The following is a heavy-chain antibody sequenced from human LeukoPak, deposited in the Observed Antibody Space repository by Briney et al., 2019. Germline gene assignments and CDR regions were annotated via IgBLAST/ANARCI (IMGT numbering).Heavy chain of an antibody. V-gene: IGHV4-59*01. CDR1: GGSISTYY. CDR2: VYYSGST. D-gene: IGHD1-14*01. CDR3: ARGLNNRKSGRRFDVFEI. Sequence: PSETLSLTCTVSGGSISTYYWSWIRQPPGKGLHWIGYVYYSGSTNYNPSLKSRVTISPDTSKNQFSLSLSSVTAADTAVYYCARGLNNRKSGRRFDVFEIWGQGTMVTVSS. J-gene: IGHJ3*02.